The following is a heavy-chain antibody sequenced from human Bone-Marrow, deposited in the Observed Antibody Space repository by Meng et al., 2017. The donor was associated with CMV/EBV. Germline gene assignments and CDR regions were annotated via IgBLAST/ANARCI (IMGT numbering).Heavy chain of an antibody. CDR2: ISYDGSNK. CDR1: GFTFSSYA. J-gene: IGHJ4*02. D-gene: IGHD6-13*01. V-gene: IGHV3-30*04. Sequence: GGSLRLSCAASGFTFSSYAMHWVRQTPGKGLEWVAVISYDGSNKYYADSMKGRFTISRDNSKNTLYLQMNSLRAEDTAVYYCAKDPPGIAAAGPYFDYWGQGTLVTVSS. CDR3: AKDPPGIAAAGPYFDY.